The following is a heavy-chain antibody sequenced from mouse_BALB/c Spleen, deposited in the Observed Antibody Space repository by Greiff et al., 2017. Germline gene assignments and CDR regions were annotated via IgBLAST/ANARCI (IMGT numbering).Heavy chain of an antibody. CDR3: ARSGTTAREAMDY. D-gene: IGHD1-2*01. J-gene: IGHJ4*01. Sequence: VQLQESGAELAKPGASVKMSCKASGYTFTSYWMHWVKQRPGQGLEWIGYINPSTGYTEYNQKFKDKATLTADKSSSTAYMQLSSLTSEDSAVYYCARSGTTAREAMDYWGQGTSVTVSS. CDR1: GYTFTSYW. V-gene: IGHV1-7*01. CDR2: INPSTGYT.